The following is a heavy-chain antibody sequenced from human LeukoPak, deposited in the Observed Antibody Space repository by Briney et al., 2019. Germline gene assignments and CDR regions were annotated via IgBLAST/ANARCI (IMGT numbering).Heavy chain of an antibody. CDR1: GGSFSGYY. CDR3: AREHIAPAGTYYRAV. D-gene: IGHD6-13*01. Sequence: SETLSLTCAVYGGSFSGYYWSWIRQPPGKGLEWIGEINHSGSTNYNPSLKSRVTISVDTSKNQFSLKLSSVTAADTAVYYCAREHIAPAGTYYRAVWGEETTLTLS. V-gene: IGHV4-34*01. CDR2: INHSGST. J-gene: IGHJ6*03.